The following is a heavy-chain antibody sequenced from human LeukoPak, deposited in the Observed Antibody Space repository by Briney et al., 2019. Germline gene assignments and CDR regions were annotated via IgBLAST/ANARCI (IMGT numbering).Heavy chain of an antibody. CDR3: ARDSTYDSSGYSYYFDY. CDR2: ISSSSSYI. CDR1: GFTFSSYS. D-gene: IGHD3-22*01. V-gene: IGHV3-21*01. Sequence: GGSLRLSCAASGFTFSSYSMNWVRQAPGKGLEWVSSISSSSSYIYYADSVEGRFTISRDNAKNSLYLQMNSLRAEDTAVYYCARDSTYDSSGYSYYFDYWGQGTLVTVSS. J-gene: IGHJ4*02.